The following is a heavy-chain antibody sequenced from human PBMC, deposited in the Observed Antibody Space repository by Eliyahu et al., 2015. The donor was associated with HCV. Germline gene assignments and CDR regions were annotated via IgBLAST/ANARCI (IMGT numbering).Heavy chain of an antibody. J-gene: IGHJ4*02. D-gene: IGHD2-15*01. Sequence: QVQLVESGGGLVKPGGSLRLFCAASGFTFTDYYMSWIRQAPGKGLEWVSYISRGGSSTYYADSVKGRFTISRDNANNSLYLQMNSLRAEDTAVYYCARETCGGGSCTLDYWGQGTLVTVSS. V-gene: IGHV3-11*01. CDR1: GFTFTDYY. CDR2: ISRGGSST. CDR3: ARETCGGGSCTLDY.